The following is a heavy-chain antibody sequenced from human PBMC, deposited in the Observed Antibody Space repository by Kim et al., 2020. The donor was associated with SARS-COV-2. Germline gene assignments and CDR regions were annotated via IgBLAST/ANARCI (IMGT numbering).Heavy chain of an antibody. CDR1: GGSFSGYY. V-gene: IGHV4-34*01. J-gene: IGHJ4*02. Sequence: SETLSLTCAVYGGSFSGYYWSWIRQPPGKGLEWIGEINHSGSTNYNPSLKSRVTISVDTSKNQFSLKLSSVTAADTAVYYCARGVMAAAGSYYFDYWGQGTLVTVSS. D-gene: IGHD6-13*01. CDR2: INHSGST. CDR3: ARGVMAAAGSYYFDY.